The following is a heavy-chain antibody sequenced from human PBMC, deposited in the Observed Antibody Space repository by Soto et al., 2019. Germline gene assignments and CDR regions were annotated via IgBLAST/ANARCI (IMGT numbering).Heavy chain of an antibody. Sequence: QVQLQESGPRLLKPSQTLSLTCTVSGDSFNSGAYYWSWLRQHPAKGLEWIASIYDTGTTSYTPSLRSRLTISIDTSKSQFSLTLTSVTAADTAVYDCARVVHSGDFEDFWGQGTLVTVSS. V-gene: IGHV4-31*03. J-gene: IGHJ4*01. CDR3: ARVVHSGDFEDF. D-gene: IGHD4-17*01. CDR2: IYDTGTT. CDR1: GDSFNSGAYY.